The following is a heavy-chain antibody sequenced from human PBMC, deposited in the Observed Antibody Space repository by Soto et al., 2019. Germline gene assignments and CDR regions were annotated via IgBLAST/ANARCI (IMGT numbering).Heavy chain of an antibody. CDR2: ISNSGGST. D-gene: IGHD2-21*02. CDR1: GFTFSSAA. CDR3: AKGCGGDCYSGVQY. J-gene: IGHJ4*02. V-gene: IGHV3-23*01. Sequence: EVQLLESGRGLVQPGGSLRLSCAASGFTFSSAALSWVRQAPGKGLEWVSSISNSGGSTYYADSVKGRFTISRDNSKNTLYLQMNSLQAEDTDVYYCAKGCGGDCYSGVQYWGQGNLVTVSS.